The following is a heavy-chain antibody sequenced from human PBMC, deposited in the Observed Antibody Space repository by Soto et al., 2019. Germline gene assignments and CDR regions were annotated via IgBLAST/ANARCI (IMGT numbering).Heavy chain of an antibody. CDR3: AKSRRLHQELGY. J-gene: IGHJ4*02. V-gene: IGHV3-23*01. Sequence: EVQLLESGGGLVQPGGSLRLSCAASGFTFSSYAMSWVRQAPGKGLEWVSAISGSGGSTYYADSVKGRFTISRDNSKNRLYLKMNSLRAEDTAVYYCAKSRRLHQELGYWGQGTLVTVSS. CDR1: GFTFSSYA. D-gene: IGHD7-27*01. CDR2: ISGSGGST.